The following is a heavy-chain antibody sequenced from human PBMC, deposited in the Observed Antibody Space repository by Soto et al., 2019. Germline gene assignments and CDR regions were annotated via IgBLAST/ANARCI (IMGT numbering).Heavy chain of an antibody. Sequence: ASVKVSCKASGYKFTNCGITWVRQAPGHGLEWMGWISGYNGNTKYAQKFQGRVTMTTDTSTTTAYMELRSLRSDDTAVYYCARDHSRTYGSGYYPGSYWGQGTLVTVSS. CDR2: ISGYNGNT. CDR3: ARDHSRTYGSGYYPGSY. J-gene: IGHJ4*02. V-gene: IGHV1-18*01. D-gene: IGHD6-19*01. CDR1: GYKFTNCG.